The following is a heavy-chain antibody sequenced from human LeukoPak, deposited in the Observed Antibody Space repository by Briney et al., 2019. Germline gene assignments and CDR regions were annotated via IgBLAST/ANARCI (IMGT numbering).Heavy chain of an antibody. CDR3: AKDRIRIVGATILDH. Sequence: TGGSLRLSCAASGFTFSSYGMHWVRQAPGKGLEWVAVISYDGSNKYYADSVKGRFTISRDNSKNTLYLQMNSLRAEDTAVYYCAKDRIRIVGATILDHWGQGTLVTVSS. CDR1: GFTFSSYG. V-gene: IGHV3-30*18. CDR2: ISYDGSNK. D-gene: IGHD1-26*01. J-gene: IGHJ4*02.